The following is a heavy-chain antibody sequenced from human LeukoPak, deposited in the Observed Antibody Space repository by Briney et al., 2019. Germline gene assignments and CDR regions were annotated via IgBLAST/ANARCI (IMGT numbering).Heavy chain of an antibody. V-gene: IGHV1-69*05. D-gene: IGHD3-22*01. CDR2: IIPIFGTA. J-gene: IGHJ4*02. CDR1: GGTFSSYA. CDR3: ARDGYYDSSGYYRVFDY. Sequence: SVKVSCKASGGTFSSYAISWVRQAPGQGLEWMGGIIPIFGTANYAQKFQGRVTIITDESTSTAYMELSSLRSEDTAVYYCARDGYYDSSGYYRVFDYWGQGTLVTVSS.